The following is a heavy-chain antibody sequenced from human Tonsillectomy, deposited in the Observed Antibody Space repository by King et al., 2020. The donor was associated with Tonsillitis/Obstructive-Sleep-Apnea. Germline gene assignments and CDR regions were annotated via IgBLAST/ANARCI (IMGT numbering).Heavy chain of an antibody. D-gene: IGHD3-10*01. Sequence: AQLVQSGAEVKKPGESLRISCKGSGYRFTNYWISWVRQMPGKGLEWMGKIEPSDSYTDYTPSFQGHVTISADKAISTAYLQLSSLKASDTAMYYCARGIIILESAFDVWGQGTMVTVSS. V-gene: IGHV5-10-1*01. J-gene: IGHJ3*01. CDR3: ARGIIILESAFDV. CDR2: IEPSDSYT. CDR1: GYRFTNYW.